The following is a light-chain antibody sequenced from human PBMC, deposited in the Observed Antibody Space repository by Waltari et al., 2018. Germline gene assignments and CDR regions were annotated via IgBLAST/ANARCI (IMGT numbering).Light chain of an antibody. J-gene: IGKJ5*01. V-gene: IGKV3D-15*01. CDR3: QQYNNWPLTVT. CDR1: QSISTN. Sequence: EIVMTRSPATVSVSPGERATLSCRASQSISTNLAWYQQKPGQAPRLLIYGESTMATGVPVRLSGSGYGTAFTLTISSVQSADFGLYYCQQYNNWPLTVTFGQGTRLDI. CDR2: GES.